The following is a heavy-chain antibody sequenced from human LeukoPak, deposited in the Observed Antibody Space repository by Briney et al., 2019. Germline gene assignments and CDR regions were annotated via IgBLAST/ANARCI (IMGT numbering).Heavy chain of an antibody. CDR1: GYTFTSYA. CDR3: ARATTTEILEHNWFDP. V-gene: IGHV1-69*13. J-gene: IGHJ5*02. CDR2: IIPIFGTA. D-gene: IGHD1-1*01. Sequence: SVKVSCKASGYTFTSYAINWVRQAPGQGLEWMGGIIPIFGTANNAQKFQGRVTITADESTSTAYMELSSLRFEDTAVYYCARATTTEILEHNWFDPWGQGTLVIVSS.